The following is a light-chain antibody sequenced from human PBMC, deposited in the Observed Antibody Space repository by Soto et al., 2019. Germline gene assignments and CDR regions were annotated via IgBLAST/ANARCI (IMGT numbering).Light chain of an antibody. CDR3: QQCGGSPLFS. J-gene: IGKJ3*01. V-gene: IGKV3-20*01. CDR2: TTS. Sequence: IVLTQSPGTLSLSPGERATLSCTASQSVTSSCLAWYQRRPGRAPRLLIHTTSIRATDIPDRFSGSGSGTDFTLTISRLEPEDSGVYYCQQCGGSPLFSFGPGTRVDI. CDR1: QSVTSSC.